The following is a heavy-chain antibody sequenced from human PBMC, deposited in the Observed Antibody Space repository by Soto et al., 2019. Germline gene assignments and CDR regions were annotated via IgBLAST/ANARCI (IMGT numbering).Heavy chain of an antibody. V-gene: IGHV3-23*01. CDR2: MSANGAET. CDR3: VKGGYHYFDY. J-gene: IGHJ4*02. D-gene: IGHD5-12*01. CDR1: GFTFSTYE. Sequence: GGSLRLSCTASGFTFSTYEMTWVRLAPGKGLEWVSFMSANGAETYYADSVKGRFTISRDNSKNTLYLQMNSLRAEDTAVYYCVKGGYHYFDYWGQGTLVTVSS.